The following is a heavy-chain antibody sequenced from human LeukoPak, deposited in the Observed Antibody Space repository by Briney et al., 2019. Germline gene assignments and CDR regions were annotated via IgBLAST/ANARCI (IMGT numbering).Heavy chain of an antibody. J-gene: IGHJ4*02. CDR3: ARAGTIFGVVITHHPFDY. D-gene: IGHD3-3*01. Sequence: PSETLSLTCTVSGGSISSSSYYWGWIRQPPGKGLEWIGSIYYSGSTYYNPSLKSRVTISVDTSKNQFSLKLSSVTAADTAVYYCARAGTIFGVVITHHPFDYWGQGTLVTVSS. V-gene: IGHV4-39*07. CDR2: IYYSGST. CDR1: GGSISSSSYY.